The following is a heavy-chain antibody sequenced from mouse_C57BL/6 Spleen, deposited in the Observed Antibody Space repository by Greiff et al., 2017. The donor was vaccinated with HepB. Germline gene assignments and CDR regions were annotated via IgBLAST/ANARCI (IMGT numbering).Heavy chain of an antibody. J-gene: IGHJ2*01. D-gene: IGHD2-4*01. CDR3: AIMGSYDFYFDY. V-gene: IGHV1-64*01. CDR1: GYTFTSYW. CDR2: IHPNSGST. Sequence: QVQLQQSGAELVKPGASVKLSCKASGYTFTSYWMHWVKQRPGQGLEWIGMIHPNSGSTNYNEKFKSKATLTVDKSSSTAYMQLSSLTSEDSAVYYCAIMGSYDFYFDYWGQGTTLTVSS.